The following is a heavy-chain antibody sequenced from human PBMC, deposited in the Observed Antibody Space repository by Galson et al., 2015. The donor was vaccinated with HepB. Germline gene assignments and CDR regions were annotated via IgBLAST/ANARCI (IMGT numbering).Heavy chain of an antibody. D-gene: IGHD5-24*01. J-gene: IGHJ4*02. CDR2: ISWDGGGT. CDR3: AKPQGDGYWYYFDY. V-gene: IGHV3-43*01. Sequence: SLRLSCAASGFTFDDYTMHWVRQAPGKGLEWVSLISWDGGGTYYADSVKGRFTISRDNSKNSLYLQMNSLRTEDTALYYCAKPQGDGYWYYFDYWGQGTLVTVSS. CDR1: GFTFDDYT.